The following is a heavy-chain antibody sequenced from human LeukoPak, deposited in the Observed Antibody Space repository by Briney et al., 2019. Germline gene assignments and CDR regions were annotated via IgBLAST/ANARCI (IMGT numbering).Heavy chain of an antibody. Sequence: SETLSLTCTVSGDSISSSNCYWGWIRQPPGKGLEWIGSIYYTGNTYYNASLKSQVTISVDTSKNQFSLKLSSVTAADTAVYYCARQNLNYFIDYWGQGTLVTVSS. J-gene: IGHJ4*02. CDR3: ARQNLNYFIDY. CDR1: GDSISSSNCY. CDR2: IYYTGNT. V-gene: IGHV4-39*01. D-gene: IGHD4-11*01.